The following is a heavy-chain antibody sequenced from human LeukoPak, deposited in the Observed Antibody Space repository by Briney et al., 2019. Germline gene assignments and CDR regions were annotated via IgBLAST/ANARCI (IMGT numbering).Heavy chain of an antibody. J-gene: IGHJ6*02. D-gene: IGHD6-13*01. CDR3: ARDRGSSSWYSSYYYYGMDV. Sequence: GGSLRLSYAASGFTVSSNYMSWVRQAPGKGLEWVSVIYSGGSTYYADSVKGRFTISRDNSKNTLYLQMNSPRAEDTAVYYCARDRGSSSWYSSYYYYGMDVWGQGTTVTVSS. CDR2: IYSGGST. CDR1: GFTVSSNY. V-gene: IGHV3-53*01.